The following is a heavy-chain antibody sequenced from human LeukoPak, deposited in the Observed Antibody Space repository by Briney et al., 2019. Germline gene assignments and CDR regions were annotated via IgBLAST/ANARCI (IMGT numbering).Heavy chain of an antibody. CDR3: ARELREHGVFDI. V-gene: IGHV3-7*03. CDR1: GFTFSSYW. D-gene: IGHD1-26*01. CDR2: IKQDGSEK. J-gene: IGHJ3*02. Sequence: PGGSLRLSCAASGFTFSSYWMSWVRQAPGKGLEWVANIKQDGSEKYYVDSVKGRFSISRDNSKNTVYLQMNSLRAEDTAVYYCARELREHGVFDIWGQGTMVTVSS.